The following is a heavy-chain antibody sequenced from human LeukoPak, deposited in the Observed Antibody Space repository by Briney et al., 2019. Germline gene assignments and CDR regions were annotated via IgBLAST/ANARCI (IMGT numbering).Heavy chain of an antibody. CDR1: GGSINDYY. V-gene: IGHV4-59*01. D-gene: IGHD5-12*01. CDR3: ARDFLPPHYTATIRPDWYFDL. Sequence: SATLSPTCTVSGGSINDYYWSWIRQPPGEGLEWIGNIYYSGTTSYNPSLESRVIISVDTSKNQFSLKLNSVTAADTAVYYCARDFLPPHYTATIRPDWYFDLWGRGTLVTVSS. J-gene: IGHJ2*01. CDR2: IYYSGTT.